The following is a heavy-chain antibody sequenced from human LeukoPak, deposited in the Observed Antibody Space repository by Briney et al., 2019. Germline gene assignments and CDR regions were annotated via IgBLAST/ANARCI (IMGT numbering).Heavy chain of an antibody. CDR3: ARVVGTAMVTDDAFDI. V-gene: IGHV1-2*02. D-gene: IGHD5-18*01. CDR1: GYTFTGYY. J-gene: IGHJ3*02. CDR2: INPNSGGT. Sequence: GASVKVSCKASGYTFTGYYMHWVRQAPGQGLEWMGWINPNSGGTNYAQKFQGRVTMTRDTSISTAYMELSRLRSDDTAVYYCARVVGTAMVTDDAFDIWGQGTMVTVSS.